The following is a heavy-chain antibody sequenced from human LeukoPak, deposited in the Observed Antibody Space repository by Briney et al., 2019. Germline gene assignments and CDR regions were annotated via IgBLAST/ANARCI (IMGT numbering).Heavy chain of an antibody. CDR1: GGTFSSYA. Sequence: SVKVSCKASGGTFSSYAISWVRQAPGQGLEWMGRIIPILGIANYAQKFQGRVTITADKSTSTAYMELSSLRSEDTAVYYCATDYVWGSYRYFSRLGGLDYWGQGTLVTVSS. CDR3: ATDYVWGSYRYFSRLGGLDY. CDR2: IIPILGIA. D-gene: IGHD3-16*02. J-gene: IGHJ4*02. V-gene: IGHV1-69*04.